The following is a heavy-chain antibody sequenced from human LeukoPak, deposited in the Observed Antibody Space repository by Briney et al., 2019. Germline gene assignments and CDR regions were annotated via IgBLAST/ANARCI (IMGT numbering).Heavy chain of an antibody. J-gene: IGHJ4*02. D-gene: IGHD6-6*01. CDR2: IIPIFGTA. CDR1: VGTFSSYA. Sequence: SVKVSCKASVGTFSSYAISWVRQAPGQGLEWMGRIIPIFGTANYAQKVQGRVTMTTDTSTSTAYMELRSLRSDDTAVYYCARDGSIGARRNDYWGQGTLVTVSS. CDR3: ARDGSIGARRNDY. V-gene: IGHV1-69*05.